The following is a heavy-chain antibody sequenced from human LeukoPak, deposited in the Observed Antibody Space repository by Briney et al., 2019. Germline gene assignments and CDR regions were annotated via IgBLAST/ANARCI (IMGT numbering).Heavy chain of an antibody. D-gene: IGHD3-10*01. V-gene: IGHV1-46*01. J-gene: IGHJ5*02. CDR3: ARDNSVGGIAWWFDP. Sequence: ASVKVSCKASGYTFINNWMHWVRQAPGLGLEWVGLINPTGSRTLYAQKFQGRVTMTRDMSTSTDYMELSSLRSEDTAIYYCARDNSVGGIAWWFDPWGQGTLVTVSS. CDR2: INPTGSRT. CDR1: GYTFINNW.